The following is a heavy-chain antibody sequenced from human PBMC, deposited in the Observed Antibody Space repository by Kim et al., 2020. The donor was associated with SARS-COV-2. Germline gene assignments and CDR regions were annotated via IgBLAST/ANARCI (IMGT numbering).Heavy chain of an antibody. Sequence: SSTRYYPDSVKGRFTTSRDNAKNSLYLQMNSLRDEDTAVYYCAYGSASQYWGQGTLVTVSS. D-gene: IGHD3-10*01. CDR2: SSTR. CDR3: AYGSASQY. J-gene: IGHJ4*02. V-gene: IGHV3-48*02.